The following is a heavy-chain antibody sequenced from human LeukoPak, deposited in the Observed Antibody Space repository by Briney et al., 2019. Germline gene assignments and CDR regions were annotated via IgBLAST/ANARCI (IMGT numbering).Heavy chain of an antibody. CDR2: ITPILGIA. D-gene: IGHD4-17*01. Sequence: GASVKVSCKASGGTFSSYAISWVRQAPGQGLEWMGRITPILGIANYAQKFQGRVTITADKSTSTAYMELSSLRSEDTAVYYCARGPASTVLEGAFDIWGQGTMVTVSS. V-gene: IGHV1-69*04. CDR3: ARGPASTVLEGAFDI. CDR1: GGTFSSYA. J-gene: IGHJ3*02.